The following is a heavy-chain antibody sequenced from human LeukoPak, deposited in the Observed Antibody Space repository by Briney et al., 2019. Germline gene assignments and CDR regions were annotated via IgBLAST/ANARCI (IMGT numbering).Heavy chain of an antibody. CDR3: ARHYPYFDC. Sequence: GGSLRLSCAASGFTFSNYAMSWVRQAPGKGLEWLSYISINSNSIYYADSVRGRFTISRDNAKTSLFLQMSSLRDEDTAVYYCARHYPYFDCWGQGTLVTVSS. D-gene: IGHD3-10*01. CDR2: ISINSNSI. J-gene: IGHJ4*02. V-gene: IGHV3-48*02. CDR1: GFTFSNYA.